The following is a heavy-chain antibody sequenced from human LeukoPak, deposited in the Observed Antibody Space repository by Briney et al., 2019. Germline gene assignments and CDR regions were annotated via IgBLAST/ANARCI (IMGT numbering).Heavy chain of an antibody. CDR1: GHTFSSYA. CDR2: IIPIFGTA. D-gene: IGHD3-10*01. V-gene: IGHV1-69*13. J-gene: IGHJ6*04. CDR3: ARVWDYYGSGNKAYYGMDV. Sequence: GASVKVSCKASGHTFSSYAISWVRQAPGQGLEWMGGIIPIFGTANYAQKFQGRVTITADESTSTAYMELSSLRSEDTAVYYCARVWDYYGSGNKAYYGMDVWGKGTTVTVSS.